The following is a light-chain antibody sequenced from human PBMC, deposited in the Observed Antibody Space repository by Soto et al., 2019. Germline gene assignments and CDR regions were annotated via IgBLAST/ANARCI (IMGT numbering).Light chain of an antibody. V-gene: IGLV2-14*01. CDR3: ASLTTTSFV. CDR1: SSDVGAYNF. Sequence: QSVLTQPASVSGSPGQSITISCTGTSSDVGAYNFVSWYQHHPDKAPKLMISEVSNRPSGVSDRFSGSKSGYTASLTISGLQAEDEADYYCASLTTTSFVFGTGTKVTVL. CDR2: EVS. J-gene: IGLJ1*01.